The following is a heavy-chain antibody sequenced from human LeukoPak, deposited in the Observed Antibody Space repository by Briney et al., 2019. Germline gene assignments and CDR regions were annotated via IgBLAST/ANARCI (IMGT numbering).Heavy chain of an antibody. J-gene: IGHJ4*02. V-gene: IGHV5-51*01. CDR1: GYSSSNYW. Sequence: GESLKISCKGSGYSSSNYWIGWVRQMPGIGLEWMGIIYPGDSDTRYSPSFQGQVTISADKSISTAYLQWSSLKASDTAMYYCARRVSGSYPDYWGQGTLVTVSS. CDR3: ARRVSGSYPDY. D-gene: IGHD1-26*01. CDR2: IYPGDSDT.